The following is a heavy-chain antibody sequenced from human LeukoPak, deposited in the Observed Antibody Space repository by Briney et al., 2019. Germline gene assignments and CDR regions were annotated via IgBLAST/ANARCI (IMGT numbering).Heavy chain of an antibody. CDR2: IWYDGSNK. J-gene: IGHJ1*01. CDR1: GFTFSSYG. V-gene: IGHV3-33*06. CDR3: AKGKYDFWSGYSNAEYFQH. Sequence: GSLRLSCAASGFTFSSYGMHWVRQAPGKGLEWVAVIWYDGSNKYYADSVKGQFTISRDNSKNTLYLQMNSLRAEDTAVYYCAKGKYDFWSGYSNAEYFQHWGQGTLVTVSS. D-gene: IGHD3-3*01.